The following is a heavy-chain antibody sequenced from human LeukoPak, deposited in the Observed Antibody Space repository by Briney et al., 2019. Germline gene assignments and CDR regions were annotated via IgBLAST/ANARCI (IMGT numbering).Heavy chain of an antibody. D-gene: IGHD3-22*01. Sequence: GGSLRLSCAASGFTFSSYSMNWVRQAPGKGLEWVSAISGSGGSTYYADSVKGRFTISRDNSKNTLYLQMNSLRAEDTAVYYCAKAMYYYDSSGYYPYYFDYWGQGTLVTVSS. CDR2: ISGSGGST. V-gene: IGHV3-23*01. CDR3: AKAMYYYDSSGYYPYYFDY. J-gene: IGHJ4*02. CDR1: GFTFSSYS.